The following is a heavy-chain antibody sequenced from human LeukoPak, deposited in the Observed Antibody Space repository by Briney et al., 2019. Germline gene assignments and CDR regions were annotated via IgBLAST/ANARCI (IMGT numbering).Heavy chain of an antibody. Sequence: PGGSLRLSCAASGFTFSSYGMHWVRQAPGKGLEWVAFIRYDGSNKYYADFVKGRFTISRDNSKNTLYLQMNSLRAEDTAVYYCAKSGNTMIVVVHIDYWGQGTLVTVSS. D-gene: IGHD3-22*01. V-gene: IGHV3-30*02. J-gene: IGHJ4*02. CDR2: IRYDGSNK. CDR3: AKSGNTMIVVVHIDY. CDR1: GFTFSSYG.